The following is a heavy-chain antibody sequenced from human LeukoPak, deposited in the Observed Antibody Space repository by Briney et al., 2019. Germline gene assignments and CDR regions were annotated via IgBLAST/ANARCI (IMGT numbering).Heavy chain of an antibody. CDR3: ARDQYCSGGSCYEGLDY. V-gene: IGHV3-21*01. CDR1: GFTFSSYA. J-gene: IGHJ4*02. Sequence: GGSLRLSCAASGFTFSSYAMSWVRQAPGKGLEWVSSISSSSSYIYYADSVKGRFTISRDNAKNSLYLQMNSLRAEDTAVYYCARDQYCSGGSCYEGLDYWGQGTLVAVSS. CDR2: ISSSSSYI. D-gene: IGHD2-15*01.